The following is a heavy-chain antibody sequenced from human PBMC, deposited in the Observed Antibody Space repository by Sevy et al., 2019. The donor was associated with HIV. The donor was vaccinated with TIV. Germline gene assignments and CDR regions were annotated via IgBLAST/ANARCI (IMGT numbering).Heavy chain of an antibody. Sequence: GESLKISCAASGFTFSSYAMSWVRQAPGKGLEWVSAISGSGGSTYYADSVKGRFTISRDNSKNTLYLQMNSLRAEDTAVYYCAKFGSSMIVVVMTDYWGQGTLVTVSS. J-gene: IGHJ4*02. V-gene: IGHV3-23*01. CDR2: ISGSGGST. CDR3: AKFGSSMIVVVMTDY. D-gene: IGHD3-22*01. CDR1: GFTFSSYA.